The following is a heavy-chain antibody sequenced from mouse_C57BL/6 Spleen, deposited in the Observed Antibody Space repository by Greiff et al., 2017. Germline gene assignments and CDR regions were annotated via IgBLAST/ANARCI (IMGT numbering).Heavy chain of an antibody. CDR1: GYTFTSYW. J-gene: IGHJ3*01. V-gene: IGHV1-59*01. D-gene: IGHD2-2*01. Sequence: QVQLKQPGAELVRPGTSVKLSCKASGYTFTSYWMHWVKQRPGQGLEWIGVIDPSDSYTNYNQKFKGKATLTVDTSSSTAYMQLSSLTSEDSAVYYCASLGGYDGRDFAYWGQGTLVTVSA. CDR2: IDPSDSYT. CDR3: ASLGGYDGRDFAY.